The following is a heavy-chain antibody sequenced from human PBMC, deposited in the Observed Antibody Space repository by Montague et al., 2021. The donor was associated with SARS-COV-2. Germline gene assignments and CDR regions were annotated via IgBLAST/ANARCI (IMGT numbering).Heavy chain of an antibody. D-gene: IGHD3-9*01. Sequence: SETLSLTCTVSGGSITSYYWSWIRQPPGKGLEWIGHIYYTGSTNYNPSLKSRGTISVDKSKNQFSLRLSSVTAADTAVYYCARSGFYNLFTGYSFESIDPWGQGTLVTVSS. V-gene: IGHV4-59*01. J-gene: IGHJ5*02. CDR2: IYYTGST. CDR3: ARSGFYNLFTGYSFESIDP. CDR1: GGSITSYY.